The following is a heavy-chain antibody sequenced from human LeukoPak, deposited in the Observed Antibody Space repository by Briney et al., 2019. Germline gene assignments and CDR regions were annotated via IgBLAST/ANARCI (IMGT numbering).Heavy chain of an antibody. J-gene: IGHJ4*02. Sequence: GGSLRLSCAASGFTFSSYALRWVRQAPGKGLEWVSAISGRGGSTFYADSVKGRFTITRDNSKNTLYLQVNSVRAEDTAVYYCAKVEVGATKRYYFDYWGQGTLVTVSS. V-gene: IGHV3-23*01. CDR2: ISGRGGST. CDR3: AKVEVGATKRYYFDY. D-gene: IGHD1-26*01. CDR1: GFTFSSYA.